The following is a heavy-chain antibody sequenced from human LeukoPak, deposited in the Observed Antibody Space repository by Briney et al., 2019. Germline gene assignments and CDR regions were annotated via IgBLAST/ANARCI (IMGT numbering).Heavy chain of an antibody. J-gene: IGHJ4*02. D-gene: IGHD3-3*01. V-gene: IGHV3-30*18. Sequence: PGRSLRLSCAASAFTFSSFGMHWVRQAPGKGLEWVTFISYDGRTKYYADSVKGRFTISRDNSKNTLYLQMNSLRAEDTAVYYCANGRWSGPPQARNPPSEFDYWGQGTLVTVSS. CDR1: AFTFSSFG. CDR3: ANGRWSGPPQARNPPSEFDY. CDR2: ISYDGRTK.